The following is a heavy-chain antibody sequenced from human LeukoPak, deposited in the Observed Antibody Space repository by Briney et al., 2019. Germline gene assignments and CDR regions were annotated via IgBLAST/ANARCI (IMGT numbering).Heavy chain of an antibody. J-gene: IGHJ4*02. CDR2: INHSGST. D-gene: IGHD2-15*01. CDR3: ARGRRIVRNYFDY. CDR1: GGSFSGYY. V-gene: IGHV4-34*01. Sequence: LETLSLTCAVYGGSFSGYYWSWIRQPPGKGLEWIGEINHSGSTNYNPSLKSRVTISVDTSKNQFSLKLSSVTAADTAVYYCARGRRIVRNYFDYWGQGTLVTVSS.